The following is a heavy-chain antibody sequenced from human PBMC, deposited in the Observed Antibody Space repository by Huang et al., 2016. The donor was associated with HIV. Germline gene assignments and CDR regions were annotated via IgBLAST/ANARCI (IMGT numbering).Heavy chain of an antibody. D-gene: IGHD6-13*01. Sequence: QLQLQESGPGQVKPSETLSLTCTVSGDFISSTNYYWGWIRQSPGKGLEWVGWVYQSGGTSYNPSLKSRGTLSVDTSRNQFSLRLNSVTAADTAVYYCASQHIGAAATWFWGRGTQVAVSS. V-gene: IGHV4-39*01. CDR1: GDFISSTNYY. CDR3: ASQHIGAAATWF. CDR2: VYQSGGT. J-gene: IGHJ4*02.